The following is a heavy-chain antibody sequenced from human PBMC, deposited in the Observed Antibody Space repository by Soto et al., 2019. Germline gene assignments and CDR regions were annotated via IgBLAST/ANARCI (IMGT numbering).Heavy chain of an antibody. CDR2: ISAYNGNT. V-gene: IGHV1-18*01. CDR1: GYTFTNYD. CDR3: AREWGDIVVVTAPGVRAFDI. J-gene: IGHJ3*02. D-gene: IGHD2-2*01. Sequence: QVQLVQSGAEVKKPGASVKVSCKASGYTFTNYDISWVRQAPGQGLEWMGWISAYNGNTNYAQNLQGRVTMTTDTSTSTAYMELRRLRSDDTAVYYCAREWGDIVVVTAPGVRAFDIWGQGTMVTVSS.